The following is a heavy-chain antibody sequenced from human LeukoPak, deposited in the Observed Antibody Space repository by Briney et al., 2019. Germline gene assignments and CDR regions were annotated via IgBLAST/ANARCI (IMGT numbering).Heavy chain of an antibody. V-gene: IGHV4-38-2*02. CDR3: ARQGGGYDKSGYWHWFDP. J-gene: IGHJ5*02. CDR2: IYYSGST. CDR1: GYSITNTYY. D-gene: IGHD3-22*01. Sequence: PSETLSLTCTVSGYSITNTYYWGWIRQPPGKGLEWIGSIYYSGSTLYNPSLKSRVTMSIDTSKDQFSLKLTSVTAADTAVYYCARQGGGYDKSGYWHWFDPWGQGTLVTVSS.